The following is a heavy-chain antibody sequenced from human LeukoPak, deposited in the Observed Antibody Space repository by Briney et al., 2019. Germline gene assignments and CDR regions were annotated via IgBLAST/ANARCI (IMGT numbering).Heavy chain of an antibody. D-gene: IGHD4-17*01. V-gene: IGHV1-69*13. Sequence: VASVKVSCKASGGTFSSYAISWVRQAPGQGLEWMGGIIPIFGTANYAQKFQGRVTIIADESTSTAYMELSSLRSEDTAVYYCAYGDKRGFDYWGQGTLVTVSS. CDR2: IIPIFGTA. J-gene: IGHJ4*02. CDR1: GGTFSSYA. CDR3: AYGDKRGFDY.